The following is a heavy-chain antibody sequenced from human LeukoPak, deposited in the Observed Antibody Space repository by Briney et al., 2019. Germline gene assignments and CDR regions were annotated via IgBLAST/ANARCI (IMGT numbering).Heavy chain of an antibody. CDR3: AREINSVSSAYDY. D-gene: IGHD6-19*01. Sequence: GGSLRLSCAASGFTFSSYGMHWVRQAPGKGLEWAAFIRYDGSNKYYADSVKGRFTISRDNSKNTLYLQMNSLRAEDTAVYYCAREINSVSSAYDYWGQGTLVTVSS. CDR1: GFTFSSYG. J-gene: IGHJ4*02. V-gene: IGHV3-30*02. CDR2: IRYDGSNK.